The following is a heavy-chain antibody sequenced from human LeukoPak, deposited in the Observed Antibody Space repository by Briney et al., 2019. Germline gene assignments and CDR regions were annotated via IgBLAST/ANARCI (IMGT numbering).Heavy chain of an antibody. D-gene: IGHD6-25*01. CDR2: LSSSSSYI. CDR1: GFTFSSYS. V-gene: IGHV3-21*01. CDR3: AAAGPLSPVNAFDI. J-gene: IGHJ3*02. Sequence: GGSLRLSCAASGFTFSSYSMNWVRQAPGKGLEWVSSLSSSSSYIYYADSVKGRFTISRDNAKNSLYLQMNSLRAEDTAVYYCAAAGPLSPVNAFDIWGQGTMVTVSS.